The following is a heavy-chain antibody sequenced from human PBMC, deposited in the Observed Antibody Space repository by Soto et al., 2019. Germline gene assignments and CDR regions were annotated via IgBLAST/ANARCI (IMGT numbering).Heavy chain of an antibody. CDR1: GFPFSSYG. CDR2: IWYDGSNK. D-gene: IGHD3-9*01. CDR3: AILTGYPPHYGMDV. J-gene: IGHJ6*02. V-gene: IGHV3-33*01. Sequence: GGSLRLSCAASGFPFSSYGMHWVRQAPGKGLEWVAVIWYDGSNKYYADSVKGRFTISRDNSKNTLYLQMNSLRAEDTAVYYCAILTGYPPHYGMDVWGQGTTVTVSS.